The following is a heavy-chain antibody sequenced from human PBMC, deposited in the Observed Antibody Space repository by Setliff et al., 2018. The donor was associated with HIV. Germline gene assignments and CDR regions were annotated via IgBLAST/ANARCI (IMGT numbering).Heavy chain of an antibody. J-gene: IGHJ5*01. D-gene: IGHD5-12*01. CDR2: IHITGNT. CDR1: GGSINRGNYY. Sequence: PSETLSLTCSVSGGSINRGNYYWTWIRQSAGKGLEWIGHIHITGNTDYNPSLKSRVTISLDTARNQFSLELTSVTAADTAVYYCARGGNSRAAWFDSWGQGTLVTVSS. V-gene: IGHV4-61*09. CDR3: ARGGNSRAAWFDS.